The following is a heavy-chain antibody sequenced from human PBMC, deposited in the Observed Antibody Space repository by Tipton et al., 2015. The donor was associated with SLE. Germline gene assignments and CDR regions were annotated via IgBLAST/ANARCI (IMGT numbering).Heavy chain of an antibody. CDR3: ARGRAARHFDY. J-gene: IGHJ4*02. V-gene: IGHV4-34*01. CDR2: INHSGST. D-gene: IGHD6-6*01. CDR1: GGSFSGYY. Sequence: GLVKPSDTLSLTCAVYGGSFSGYYWSWIRQPPGKGLEWIGEINHSGSTYYNPSLKSRVTISVDRSKNQFSLKLSSVTAADTAVYYCARGRAARHFDYWGQGTLVTVSS.